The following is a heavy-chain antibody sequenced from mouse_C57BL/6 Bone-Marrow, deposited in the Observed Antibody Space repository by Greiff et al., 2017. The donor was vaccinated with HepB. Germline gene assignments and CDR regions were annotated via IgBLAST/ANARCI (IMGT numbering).Heavy chain of an antibody. CDR3: ARDRLYYYAMDY. Sequence: DVQLVESGGGLVKPGGSLKLSCAASGFTFSSYAMSWVRQTPEKRLEWVATISDGGSYTYYPDNVKGRFTISRDNAKNNLYLQMNHLKSEDTAMYYCARDRLYYYAMDYWGQGTSVTVSS. J-gene: IGHJ4*01. CDR1: GFTFSSYA. V-gene: IGHV5-4*01. D-gene: IGHD1-1*02. CDR2: ISDGGSYT.